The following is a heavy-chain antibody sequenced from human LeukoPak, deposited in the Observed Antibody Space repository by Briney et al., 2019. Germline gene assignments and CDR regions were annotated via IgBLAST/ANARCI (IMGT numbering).Heavy chain of an antibody. D-gene: IGHD3-10*01. CDR3: ARNYGLGSYYNFDY. CDR2: INSDGSSI. CDR1: GFTFTSYW. J-gene: IGHJ3*01. V-gene: IGHV3-74*01. Sequence: GGSLRLSCEASGFTFTSYWMHWVRQAPGKGLVWVSRINSDGSSISYADSVKGRFTISRDNVKNTLYLQVNSLRAEDTAVYYCARNYGLGSYYNFDYWGQGTMVTVSS.